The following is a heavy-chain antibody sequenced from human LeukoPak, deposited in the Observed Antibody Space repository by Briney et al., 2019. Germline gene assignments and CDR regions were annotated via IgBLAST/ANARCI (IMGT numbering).Heavy chain of an antibody. CDR2: IYYSGST. CDR3: ARGRYYDSSGSRDFDY. Sequence: SETLSLTCTVSGGSISSYYWSWIRQPPGKGLEWIGYIYYSGSTNYNPSLKSRVTISVDTSKNQFPLKLSSVTAADTAVYYCARGRYYDSSGSRDFDYWGQGTLVTVSS. D-gene: IGHD3-22*01. J-gene: IGHJ4*02. V-gene: IGHV4-59*01. CDR1: GGSISSYY.